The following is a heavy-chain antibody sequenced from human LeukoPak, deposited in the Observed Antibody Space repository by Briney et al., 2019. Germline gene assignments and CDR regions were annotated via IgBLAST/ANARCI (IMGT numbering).Heavy chain of an antibody. Sequence: GGSLRLSCAASGYTFNSYAMSWVRQAPGKGLEWVSYISNSGSIIYYADSVKGRFTVSRDNAKDSLYLQMNSLRAEDTAVYYCARAVSADTAMVYFDYWGQGTLVTVSS. J-gene: IGHJ4*02. V-gene: IGHV3-48*04. CDR1: GYTFNSYA. D-gene: IGHD5-18*01. CDR3: ARAVSADTAMVYFDY. CDR2: ISNSGSII.